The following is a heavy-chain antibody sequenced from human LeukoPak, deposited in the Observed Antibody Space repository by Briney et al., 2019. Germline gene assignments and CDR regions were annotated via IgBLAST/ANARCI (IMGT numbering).Heavy chain of an antibody. CDR2: ISVYNDDT. CDR1: GYTLTELS. CDR3: ARENSGGGGNCYSCRHYYYMDV. J-gene: IGHJ6*03. Sequence: GASVKVSCKVSGYTLTELSMHWVRQAPGQGLEWLGWISVYNDDTKYAQKVQDRVTMTADTSTNTAYMELRSLRSDDTAVYYCARENSGGGGNCYSCRHYYYMDVWGEGTTVTVSS. V-gene: IGHV1-18*01. D-gene: IGHD2-15*01.